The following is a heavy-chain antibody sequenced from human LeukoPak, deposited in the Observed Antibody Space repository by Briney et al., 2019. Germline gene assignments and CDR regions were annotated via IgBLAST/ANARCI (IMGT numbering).Heavy chain of an antibody. CDR1: GFTFSSYA. D-gene: IGHD3-3*01. CDR3: ARVYYDFWSGYYGSYYYYYYMDV. J-gene: IGHJ6*03. Sequence: PGGSLRLSCAASGFTFSSYAMSWVRQAPGKGLEWVSYISSSGSTIYYADSVKGRFTISRDNAKNSLYLQMNSLRAEDTAVYYCARVYYDFWSGYYGSYYYYYYMDVWGKGTTVTVSS. CDR2: ISSSGSTI. V-gene: IGHV3-48*04.